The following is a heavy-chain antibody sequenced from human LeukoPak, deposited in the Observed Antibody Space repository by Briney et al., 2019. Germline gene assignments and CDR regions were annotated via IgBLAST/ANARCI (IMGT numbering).Heavy chain of an antibody. CDR3: AKDNSYYDKGSHFDY. V-gene: IGHV3-7*03. D-gene: IGHD3-22*01. J-gene: IGHJ4*02. CDR1: GFIFSSYW. CDR2: IKQDGGEK. Sequence: GGSLRLSCAASGFIFSSYWMSWVRQAPGKGLEWVAIIKQDGGEKYYVDSVKGRFTISRDNAKNSLYLQMNSLRAEDTALYYCAKDNSYYDKGSHFDYWGQGTLVTVSS.